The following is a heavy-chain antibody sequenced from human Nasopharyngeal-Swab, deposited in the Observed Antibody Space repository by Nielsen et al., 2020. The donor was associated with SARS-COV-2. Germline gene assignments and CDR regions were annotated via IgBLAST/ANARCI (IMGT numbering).Heavy chain of an antibody. V-gene: IGHV1-46*01. D-gene: IGHD6-19*01. CDR3: ARDRGIAVAGTGYGMDV. J-gene: IGHJ6*02. Sequence: ASVKVSCKASGYTFTSYYMHWVRQAPGQGLEWMGIINPSGGSTSYAQKFQGRVTMTRDTSTSTVYMELSSLGSEDTAVYYCARDRGIAVAGTGYGMDVWGQGTTVTVSS. CDR2: INPSGGST. CDR1: GYTFTSYY.